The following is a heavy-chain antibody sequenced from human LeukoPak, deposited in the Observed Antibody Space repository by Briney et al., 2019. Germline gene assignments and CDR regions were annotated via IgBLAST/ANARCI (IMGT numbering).Heavy chain of an antibody. D-gene: IGHD3-22*01. V-gene: IGHV4-34*01. CDR2: INHSGST. CDR1: GGSFSGYY. J-gene: IGHJ5*02. Sequence: SETLSLTCAVYGGSFSGYYWSWIRQPPGKGLEWIGEINHSGSTNYNPSLKSRVTISVDTSKNQFSLKLSSVTAADTAVYYCARGLFYHYDSGCWFDPWGQGTLVTVSS. CDR3: ARGLFYHYDSGCWFDP.